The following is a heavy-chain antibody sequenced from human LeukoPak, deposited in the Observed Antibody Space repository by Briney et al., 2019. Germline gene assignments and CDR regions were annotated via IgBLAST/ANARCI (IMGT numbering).Heavy chain of an antibody. CDR2: INHSGST. CDR1: GGSFSDYY. Sequence: PSETLSLTCAVSGGSFSDYYWTWIRQPPGKGLEWIGEINHSGSTNYNPSLKSRVTMSVDTSKNQFSLKLTSVTAEDTAVYYCARHLSGVTGYTYGRGIDYWGQGTLVTVSS. D-gene: IGHD5-18*01. V-gene: IGHV4-34*01. J-gene: IGHJ4*02. CDR3: ARHLSGVTGYTYGRGIDY.